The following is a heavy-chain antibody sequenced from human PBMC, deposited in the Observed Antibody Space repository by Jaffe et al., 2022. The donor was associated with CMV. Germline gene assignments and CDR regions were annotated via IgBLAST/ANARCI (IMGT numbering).Heavy chain of an antibody. D-gene: IGHD6-13*01. V-gene: IGHV1-8*01. CDR2: MNPNSGNT. Sequence: QVQLVQSGAEVKKPGASVKVSCKASGYTFTSYDINWVRQATGQGLEWMGWMNPNSGNTGYAQKFQGRVTMTRNTSISTAYMELSSLRSEDTAVYYCAIPLNSGYSSSWAEEYFQHWGQGTLVTVSS. J-gene: IGHJ1*01. CDR3: AIPLNSGYSSSWAEEYFQH. CDR1: GYTFTSYD.